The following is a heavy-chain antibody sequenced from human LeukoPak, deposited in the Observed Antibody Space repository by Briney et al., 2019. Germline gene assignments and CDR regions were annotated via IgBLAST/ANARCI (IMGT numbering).Heavy chain of an antibody. CDR3: AKDPVPTVSDDDY. CDR1: GFTFSNDG. J-gene: IGHJ4*02. Sequence: GGSLRLSCAGYGFTFSNDGMNWVRQAPGKGLEWVAFIRYDGSNKYYADSVKGRFTISRDNSKNTLYLQMNSLRAEDTAVYYCAKDPVPTVSDDDYWGQGTLVTVSS. D-gene: IGHD4-11*01. CDR2: IRYDGSNK. V-gene: IGHV3-30*02.